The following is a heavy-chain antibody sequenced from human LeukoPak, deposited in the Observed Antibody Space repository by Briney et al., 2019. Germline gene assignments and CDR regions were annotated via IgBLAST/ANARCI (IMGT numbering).Heavy chain of an antibody. D-gene: IGHD3-3*01. CDR1: GGSISSYY. J-gene: IGHJ4*02. CDR2: IYYSGST. V-gene: IGHV4-59*01. Sequence: SETLSLTCTVSGGSISSYYWSWIRQPPGKGLEWIGYIYYSGSTNYNPSLKSRVTISVDTSKNQFSLKLSSVTAADTAVYYCARSVGSDFWSGYYPVYWGQGTLVTVSS. CDR3: ARSVGSDFWSGYYPVY.